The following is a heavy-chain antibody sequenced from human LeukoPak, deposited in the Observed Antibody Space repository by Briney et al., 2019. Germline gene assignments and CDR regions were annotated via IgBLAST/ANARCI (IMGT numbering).Heavy chain of an antibody. D-gene: IGHD1-7*01. CDR2: ISGSSGII. CDR3: AKAGLKTGTSFDY. V-gene: IGHV3-48*01. J-gene: IGHJ4*02. Sequence: GGSLRLSCAASGFTFNTYTMNWVRQAPGKGLEWVSYISGSSGIIDYADSVRGRFTISRDNAKNSLYLQMNSLRAEDTAVYYCAKAGLKTGTSFDYWGQGTLVTVSS. CDR1: GFTFNTYT.